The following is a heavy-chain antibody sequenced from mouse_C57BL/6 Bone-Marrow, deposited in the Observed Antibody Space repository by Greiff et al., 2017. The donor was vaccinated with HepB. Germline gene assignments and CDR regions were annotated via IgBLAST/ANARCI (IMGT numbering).Heavy chain of an antibody. D-gene: IGHD2-3*01. CDR1: GYTFTSYW. Sequence: VQLQQPRAELVRPGSSVKLSCKASGYTFTSYWMHWVKQRPIQGLEWIGNIDPSDSETHYNQKFKDKATLTVDKSSSTAYMQLSSLTSEDSAVYYCARTDGYYRMAYWGQGTLVSVSA. V-gene: IGHV1-52*01. J-gene: IGHJ3*01. CDR2: IDPSDSET. CDR3: ARTDGYYRMAY.